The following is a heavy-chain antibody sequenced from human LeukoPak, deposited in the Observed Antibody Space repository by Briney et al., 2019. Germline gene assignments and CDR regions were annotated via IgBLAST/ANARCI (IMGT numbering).Heavy chain of an antibody. CDR2: ISSSSSTI. Sequence: AGSLRLSCAASGFTFSSYSMNWVRQAPGKGLEWVSYISSSSSTIYYADSVKGRFTISRDNAKNSLYLQMNSLRAEDTAVYYCARDDYYDSSGYDYWGQGTLVTVSS. V-gene: IGHV3-48*04. J-gene: IGHJ4*02. CDR3: ARDDYYDSSGYDY. CDR1: GFTFSSYS. D-gene: IGHD3-22*01.